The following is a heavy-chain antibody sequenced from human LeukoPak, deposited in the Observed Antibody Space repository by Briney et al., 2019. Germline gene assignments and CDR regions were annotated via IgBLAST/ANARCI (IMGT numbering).Heavy chain of an antibody. V-gene: IGHV3-15*01. D-gene: IGHD2-15*01. Sequence: GGSLRLSCAASGFTFSNAWMSWVRQAPGKGLEWVGRIKSKTDGGTTDYAAPVKGRFTIPRDDSKNTLYLQMNSLKTEDTAVYYCTTRSKRVVVAAVYWGQGTLVTVSS. J-gene: IGHJ4*02. CDR3: TTRSKRVVVAAVY. CDR2: IKSKTDGGTT. CDR1: GFTFSNAW.